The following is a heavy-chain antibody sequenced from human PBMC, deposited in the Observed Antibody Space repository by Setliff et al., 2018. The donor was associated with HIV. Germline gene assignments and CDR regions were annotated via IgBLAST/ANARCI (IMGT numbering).Heavy chain of an antibody. Sequence: PSKTLSLTCAVYGGSFSGYFWTWIRQPPQKRLEWIGEINHSGDTNYNPSLKSRVTISADTSKNQFSLKLSSVTAADTAVYYCARVGDFYDTSGYYSVLDAFDIWGQGTMVTVSS. D-gene: IGHD3-22*01. CDR2: INHSGDT. V-gene: IGHV4-34*01. CDR1: GGSFSGYF. CDR3: ARVGDFYDTSGYYSVLDAFDI. J-gene: IGHJ3*02.